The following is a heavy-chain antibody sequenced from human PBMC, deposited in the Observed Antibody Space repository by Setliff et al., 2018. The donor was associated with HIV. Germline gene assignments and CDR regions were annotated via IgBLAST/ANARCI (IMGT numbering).Heavy chain of an antibody. J-gene: IGHJ6*02. CDR3: ARVGAGGHHFYGVDV. CDR1: GVSISSCSYY. D-gene: IGHD3-16*01. V-gene: IGHV4-61*02. Sequence: SETLSLTCTVSGVSISSCSYYWSWVRQPAGKRLEWIGCIYSTGSTNYNPSLKRRVTLSVDTSKNQFSQKLSAVSAADTAVYYCARVGAGGHHFYGVDVWGQGATVTVSS. CDR2: IYSTGST.